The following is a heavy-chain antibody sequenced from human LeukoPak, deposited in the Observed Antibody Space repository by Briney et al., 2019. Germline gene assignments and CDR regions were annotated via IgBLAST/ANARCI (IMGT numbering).Heavy chain of an antibody. D-gene: IGHD5-12*01. CDR1: GFTFSSYW. Sequence: PGGSLRLSCAASGFTFSSYWMSCVRQAPGKGLEWVANIKQDGSEKYYVDSVKGRFTISRDNAKNSLYLQMGSLRAEDTAVYYCARPGTGYSDYDWDYWGQGTLVTVSS. V-gene: IGHV3-7*05. J-gene: IGHJ4*02. CDR3: ARPGTGYSDYDWDY. CDR2: IKQDGSEK.